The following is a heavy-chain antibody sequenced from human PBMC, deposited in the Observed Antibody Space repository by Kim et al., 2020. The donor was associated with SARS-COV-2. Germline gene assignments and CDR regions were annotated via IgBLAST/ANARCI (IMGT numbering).Heavy chain of an antibody. V-gene: IGHV4-4*02. D-gene: IGHD5-12*01. J-gene: IGHJ5*02. CDR3: ARDIVAGDGYTLA. Sequence: NPSLKSRVTISVDKSKNQFSLKLSSVTAADTAVYYCARDIVAGDGYTLAWGQGTLVTVSS.